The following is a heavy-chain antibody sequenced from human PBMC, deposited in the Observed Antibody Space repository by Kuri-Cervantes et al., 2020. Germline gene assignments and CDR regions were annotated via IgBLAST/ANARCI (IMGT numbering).Heavy chain of an antibody. CDR2: ISYDGSNK. CDR3: ASSRDCSSTSCYIFPDYYYYYGMDV. CDR1: GFTFSSYA. V-gene: IGHV3-30-3*01. J-gene: IGHJ6*02. D-gene: IGHD2-2*02. Sequence: GGSLRLSCAASGFTFSSYAMHWVRQAPGKGLEWVAVISYDGSNKYYADSVKGRFTISRDNSKNTLYLQMNSLRAEDTAVYYCASSRDCSSTSCYIFPDYYYYYGMDVWGQGTMVTVSS.